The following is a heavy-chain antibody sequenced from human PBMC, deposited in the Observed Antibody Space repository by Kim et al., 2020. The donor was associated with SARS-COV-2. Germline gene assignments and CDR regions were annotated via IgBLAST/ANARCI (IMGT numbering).Heavy chain of an antibody. J-gene: IGHJ4*02. CDR2: IYSGGST. CDR3: ARDLVYYDSSGSIRLNDY. V-gene: IGHV3-66*01. D-gene: IGHD3-22*01. Sequence: GGSLRISCAASGFTVSSNYMSWVRQAPGKGLEWVSVIYSGGSTYYADSVKGRFTISRDNSKNTLYLQMNSLRAEDTAVYYCARDLVYYDSSGSIRLNDYWGQGTLVTVSS. CDR1: GFTVSSNY.